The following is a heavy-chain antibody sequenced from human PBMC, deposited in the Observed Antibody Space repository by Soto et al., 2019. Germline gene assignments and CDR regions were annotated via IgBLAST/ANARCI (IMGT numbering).Heavy chain of an antibody. CDR2: IYYSGST. J-gene: IGHJ4*02. CDR3: ARRGHLQLRLDY. D-gene: IGHD1-1*01. CDR1: AGSISSGGYY. V-gene: IGHV4-31*03. Sequence: SETLSLTCSVSAGSISSGGYYWSWIRQHPGKGLEWIGYIYYSGSTYYNPSLKSRVTISVDTSKNQFSLKLRSVTAADTALYYCARRGHLQLRLDYAAQRTLDIVSS.